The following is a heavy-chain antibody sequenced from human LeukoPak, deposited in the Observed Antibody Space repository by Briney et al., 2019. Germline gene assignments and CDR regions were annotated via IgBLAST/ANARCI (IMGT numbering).Heavy chain of an antibody. D-gene: IGHD3-10*01. V-gene: IGHV1-2*02. CDR3: AISMVRGVIYFDY. CDR1: GYTFTGYY. J-gene: IGHJ4*02. Sequence: ASVKVSCKASGYTFTGYYMHWVRQAPGQGLEWMGWINPNSGGTNYAQKFQGRVTMTRDTSISTAYMELGRLRSDDTAVYYCAISMVRGVIYFDYWGQGTLVTVSS. CDR2: INPNSGGT.